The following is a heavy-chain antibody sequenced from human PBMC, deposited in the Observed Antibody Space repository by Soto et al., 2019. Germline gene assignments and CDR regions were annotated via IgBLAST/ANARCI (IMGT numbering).Heavy chain of an antibody. CDR3: ATLSPPLDAFDI. Sequence: ASVKVSCKVSGYTLTELSMRWVRQAPGKGLEWMGGFDPEDGETIYAQKFQGRVTMTEDTSTDTAYMELSSLRSEDTAVYYCATLSPPLDAFDIWGQGTMVTVSS. CDR2: FDPEDGET. V-gene: IGHV1-24*01. J-gene: IGHJ3*02. CDR1: GYTLTELS.